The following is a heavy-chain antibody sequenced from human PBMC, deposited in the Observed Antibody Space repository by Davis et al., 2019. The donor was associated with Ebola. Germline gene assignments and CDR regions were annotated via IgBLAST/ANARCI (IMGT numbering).Heavy chain of an antibody. V-gene: IGHV3-11*06. Sequence: GESLKISCAASGFTFSDYYMSWIRQAPGKGLEWVSYISSSSSYTNYADSVKGRFTISRDNAKNSLYLQMNSLRAEDTAVYYCARDGWNEPASSSGWYEGHYYYYGMDVWGQGTTVTVSS. CDR2: ISSSSSYT. J-gene: IGHJ6*02. CDR3: ARDGWNEPASSSGWYEGHYYYYGMDV. CDR1: GFTFSDYY. D-gene: IGHD6-19*01.